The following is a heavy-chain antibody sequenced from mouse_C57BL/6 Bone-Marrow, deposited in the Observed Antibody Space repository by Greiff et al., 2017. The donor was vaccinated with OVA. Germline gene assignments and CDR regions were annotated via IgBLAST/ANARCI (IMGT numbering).Heavy chain of an antibody. V-gene: IGHV1-63*01. CDR2: IYPGGGCT. J-gene: IGHJ3*01. D-gene: IGHD2-2*01. CDR3: ARGGGYDWFAY. Sequence: VQLQQSGAELVRPGTSVKMSCKASGYTFTNYWIGWAKQRPGHGLEWIGDIYPGGGCTNYNEKFKGKATLTADKSSRTAYMQFSSLTSEDSAIYYCARGGGYDWFAYWGQGTLVTVSA. CDR1: GYTFTNYW.